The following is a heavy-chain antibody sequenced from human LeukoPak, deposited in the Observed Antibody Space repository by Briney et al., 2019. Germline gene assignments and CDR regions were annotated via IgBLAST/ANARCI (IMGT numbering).Heavy chain of an antibody. D-gene: IGHD4-23*01. CDR1: GFHFAYAW. CDR3: STLRLDYGGDSDYYYGMDV. V-gene: IGHV3-15*01. Sequence: GGSLRLSCAASGFHFAYAWMSWVRQAPGKGLEWVGRIKRKSDGGTIDYAAPVKGRFAISRDDSRNALYLQMNNLKTEDTAVYYCSTLRLDYGGDSDYYYGMDVWGQGTRSPSP. CDR2: IKRKSDGGTI. J-gene: IGHJ6*02.